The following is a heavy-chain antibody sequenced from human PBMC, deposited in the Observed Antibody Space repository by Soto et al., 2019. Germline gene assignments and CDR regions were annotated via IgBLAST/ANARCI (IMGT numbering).Heavy chain of an antibody. D-gene: IGHD3-10*01. Sequence: QLQVQESGPGLVKPSETLSLTCTVSGASISSRSYCWVWLRQPPGKGLEWIGSVCYTGNTFYNPSLKSRITIWRDTSKNQVSLNLSSVTAADAAVYYCGREDQHYFESGSGPVVLIAYWGQGTLVTVSS. CDR2: VCYTGNT. J-gene: IGHJ4*02. CDR3: GREDQHYFESGSGPVVLIAY. CDR1: GASISSRSYC. V-gene: IGHV4-39*02.